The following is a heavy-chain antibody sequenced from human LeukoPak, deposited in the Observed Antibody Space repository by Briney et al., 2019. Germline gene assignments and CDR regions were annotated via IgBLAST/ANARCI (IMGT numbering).Heavy chain of an antibody. CDR2: INSDGSST. V-gene: IGHV3-74*01. Sequence: GGSLRLSCAASGFTFSSYWMHWVRQAPGKGLVWVSCINSDGSSTSYADSVKGRFTISRDNAKNTLYLQMNSLRAEDTAVYYCARGKKVLRFLEWLLYYWGQGTLVTVSS. D-gene: IGHD3-3*01. CDR3: ARGKKVLRFLEWLLYY. J-gene: IGHJ4*02. CDR1: GFTFSSYW.